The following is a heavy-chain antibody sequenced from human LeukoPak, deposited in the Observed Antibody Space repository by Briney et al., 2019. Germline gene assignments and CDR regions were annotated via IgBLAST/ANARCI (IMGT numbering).Heavy chain of an antibody. J-gene: IGHJ4*02. Sequence: ASVKVSCKASGYTFTSYGISWVRQAPGQGLEWMGWISAYNGNTNYAQKLQGRVTMTRNASISTTYMELSSLRSEDTAVYYCARGDYHSYYGSGSYNYWGQGTLVTVSS. V-gene: IGHV1-18*01. CDR3: ARGDYHSYYGSGSYNY. CDR2: ISAYNGNT. D-gene: IGHD3-10*01. CDR1: GYTFTSYG.